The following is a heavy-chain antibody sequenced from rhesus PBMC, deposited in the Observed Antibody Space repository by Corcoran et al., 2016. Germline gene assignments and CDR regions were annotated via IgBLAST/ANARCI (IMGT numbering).Heavy chain of an antibody. D-gene: IGHD2-33*01. V-gene: IGHV4-122*02. J-gene: IGHJ4*01. CDR2: ITYRGST. CDR3: AREGRRDHLDY. Sequence: QVQLQESGPGLVKPSETLSLTCAVSGGSISSGYYYWSWIRQPPGKGLGGIGYITYRGSTSYTPALKCRVTISRDTSKNQFSLKLSSVTAADTAVYYCAREGRRDHLDYWGQGVLVTVSS. CDR1: GGSISSGYYY.